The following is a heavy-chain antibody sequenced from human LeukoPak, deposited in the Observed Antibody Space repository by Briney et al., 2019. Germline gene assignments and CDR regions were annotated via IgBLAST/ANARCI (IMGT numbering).Heavy chain of an antibody. CDR2: IYYSGST. CDR1: GGSISSYY. D-gene: IGHD4-17*01. V-gene: IGHV4-59*01. Sequence: SQTLSLTCTVSGGSISSYYWSWIRQPPGKGLEWIGYIYYSGSTNYNPSLKSRVTISVDTSKNQFSLNLSSVTAADTAVYYCARGLDYGDYGGFGYWGQGTLVTVSS. J-gene: IGHJ4*02. CDR3: ARGLDYGDYGGFGY.